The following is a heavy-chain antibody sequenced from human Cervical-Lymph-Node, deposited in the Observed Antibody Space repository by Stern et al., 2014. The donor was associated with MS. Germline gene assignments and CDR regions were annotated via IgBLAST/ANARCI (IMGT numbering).Heavy chain of an antibody. D-gene: IGHD6-6*01. CDR1: GGSFSARY. J-gene: IGHJ5*02. V-gene: IGHV3-66*01. CDR2: IYSSNNV. CDR3: TIEMAARRFDP. Sequence: VQLVESGGGLVKPGGSFRFSCTASGGSFSARYMIWARQAPGKGLEWVALIYSSNNVNYGDSVKGRFTIARDRSKNTVHLQMNSLRVEDTGVYYCTIEMAARRFDPWGQGTLVAVSS.